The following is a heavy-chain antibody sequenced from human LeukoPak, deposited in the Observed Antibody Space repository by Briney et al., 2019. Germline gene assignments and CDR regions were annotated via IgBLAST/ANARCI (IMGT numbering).Heavy chain of an antibody. CDR1: GSIVSSNW. CDR3: AKDHYWSIDY. D-gene: IGHD3-3*01. V-gene: IGHV3-74*01. J-gene: IGHJ4*02. CDR2: IKGDGIST. Sequence: GGSLRLSCAASGSIVSSNWMHWVRHAPGQGLVWVSRIKGDGISTNYADSVKGRFTISRDIAKNTLYLQMNSLRAEDTGVYYCAKDHYWSIDYWGRGTLVTVSS.